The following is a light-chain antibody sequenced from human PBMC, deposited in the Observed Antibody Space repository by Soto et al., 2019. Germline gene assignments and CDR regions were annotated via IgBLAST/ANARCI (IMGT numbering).Light chain of an antibody. CDR3: QQYNNWPRT. CDR2: GAS. CDR1: QSVSTD. J-gene: IGKJ1*01. Sequence: EIVMTQSPATLSESPGATATLSCRASQSVSTDLAWYQQKPGQVPRVLIYGASTRATDIPARFSGSGSGTDFTLTIDSLQSEDFAVYYCQQYNNWPRTFGQGTKVEIK. V-gene: IGKV3-15*01.